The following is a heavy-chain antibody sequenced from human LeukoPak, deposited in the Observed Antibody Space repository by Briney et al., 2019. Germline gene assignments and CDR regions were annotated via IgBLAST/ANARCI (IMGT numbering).Heavy chain of an antibody. CDR1: GYTFTSYG. Sequence: ASVKVSCKASGYTFTSYGISWVRQAPGQGLEWMGWISAYNGNTNYAQKLQGRVTMTTDTSTSTAYMELRSLRSDDTAVYYCARDRYEDRSSWYEFDCWGQGTLVTVSS. D-gene: IGHD6-13*01. CDR3: ARDRYEDRSSWYEFDC. V-gene: IGHV1-18*01. J-gene: IGHJ4*02. CDR2: ISAYNGNT.